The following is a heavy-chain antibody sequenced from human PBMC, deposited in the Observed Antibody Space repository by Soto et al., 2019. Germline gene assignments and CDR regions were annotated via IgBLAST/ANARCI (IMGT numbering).Heavy chain of an antibody. D-gene: IGHD3-9*01. CDR3: ARDSHYDILTGYSRNAFDI. CDR1: GYTFTGHY. V-gene: IGHV1-2*02. J-gene: IGHJ3*02. Sequence: ASVKVSCKASGYTFTGHYIHWVRQAPGQGLEWAGWIYPNTGGTNYAQRFQGRVTMTRDTSISTVYMELSRLRSDDTAVYYCARDSHYDILTGYSRNAFDIWGQGTMVTVSS. CDR2: IYPNTGGT.